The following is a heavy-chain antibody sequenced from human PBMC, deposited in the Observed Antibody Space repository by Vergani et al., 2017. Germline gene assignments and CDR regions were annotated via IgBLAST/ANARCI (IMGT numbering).Heavy chain of an antibody. CDR2: ISGNNDDV. V-gene: IGHV3-21*01. CDR3: VRDVRVSRT. CDR1: GVTFSEHW. J-gene: IGHJ3*01. Sequence: VQLVESGGDLAQPGGSLRLACEVSGVTFSEHWMHWVRQAPGKGLVWVSSISGNNDDVYYADSVKGRFTISRDNAKNSLYLDMSSLRAEDTAVYYCVRDVRVSRTWGQGTLVAVSS.